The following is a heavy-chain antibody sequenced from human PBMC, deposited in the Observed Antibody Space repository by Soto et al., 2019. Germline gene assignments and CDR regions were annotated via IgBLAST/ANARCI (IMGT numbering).Heavy chain of an antibody. CDR1: GGSISGHY. Sequence: QVQLQESGPGLVKPSETLSLTCTVSGGSISGHYWTWIRQPPGKGLEWIGYILYSGSTNYNPSLKSRVTISVDTSKNQFSLKLSSVTAADTAVYYCARVGSSGWSPDYWGPGTLVTVSS. CDR3: ARVGSSGWSPDY. CDR2: ILYSGST. V-gene: IGHV4-59*11. D-gene: IGHD6-19*01. J-gene: IGHJ4*02.